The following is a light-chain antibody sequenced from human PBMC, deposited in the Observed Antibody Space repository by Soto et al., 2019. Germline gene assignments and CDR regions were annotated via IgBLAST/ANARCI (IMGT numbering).Light chain of an antibody. Sequence: DFQMTQSPSSLSASVGDRVTITCRASQGIGNFLAWYQHKPGKVPKLLIYAASTLQSGVPSRFSGSGSGTDFTLTISSLQPEDVATYYCQQAYSFPLTFGGGTKVEIK. V-gene: IGKV1-27*01. CDR2: AAS. J-gene: IGKJ4*01. CDR1: QGIGNF. CDR3: QQAYSFPLT.